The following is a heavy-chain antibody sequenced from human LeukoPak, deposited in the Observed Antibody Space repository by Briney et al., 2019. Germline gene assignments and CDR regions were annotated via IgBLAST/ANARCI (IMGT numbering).Heavy chain of an antibody. D-gene: IGHD3-22*01. CDR3: ARGCSGYYLRPYYFDY. CDR1: GGSISSSSYY. Sequence: PSETLSLTCTVSGGSISSSSYYWSWIRQPPGKGLEWIGEINHSGSTNYNPSLKSRVTISVDTSKNQFSLKLSSVTAADTAVYYCARGCSGYYLRPYYFDYWGQGTLVTVSS. V-gene: IGHV4-39*07. J-gene: IGHJ4*02. CDR2: INHSGST.